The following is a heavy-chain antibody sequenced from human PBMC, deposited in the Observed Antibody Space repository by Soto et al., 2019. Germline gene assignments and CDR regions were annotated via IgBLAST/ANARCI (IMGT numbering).Heavy chain of an antibody. CDR3: AKEKFSNYDFWSGDITGIDY. CDR2: ISGSGGST. CDR1: GFTFSSYA. V-gene: IGHV3-23*01. J-gene: IGHJ4*02. D-gene: IGHD3-3*01. Sequence: GGSLRLSCAASGFTFSSYAMSWVRQAPGKGLEWVSAISGSGGSTYYADSVKGRFTISRDNSKNTLYLQMNSLRAEDTAVYYCAKEKFSNYDFWSGDITGIDYWGQGTLVIVSS.